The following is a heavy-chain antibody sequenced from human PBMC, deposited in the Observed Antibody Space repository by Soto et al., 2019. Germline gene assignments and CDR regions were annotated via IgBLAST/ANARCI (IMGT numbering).Heavy chain of an antibody. Sequence: EMQLVQSGGGLVQPGGSLRLSCTASGFTFNSYEMHWVRQAPGKGLVWISYISSSGTGTYYPDSVRGRSTMSTHNTKNAVPLQMYSLRPEDTAIYYCVRDLHEPLAADALREANWGQGTQVTVSS. D-gene: IGHD4-17*01. CDR2: ISSSGTGT. CDR1: GFTFNSYE. J-gene: IGHJ4*02. V-gene: IGHV3-48*03. CDR3: VRDLHEPLAADALREAN.